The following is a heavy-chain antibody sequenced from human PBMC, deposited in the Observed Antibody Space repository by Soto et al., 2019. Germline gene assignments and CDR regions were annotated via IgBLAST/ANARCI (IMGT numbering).Heavy chain of an antibody. CDR2: ISYTGST. V-gene: IGHV4-59*01. CDR1: GGSISNYY. Sequence: QVQLQESGPGLVKPSETLSLGCTVSGGSISNYYWNWIRQPPGQPLEWIGYISYTGSTNYNPSLKCRVAISIDTSKHPFYLKLSSVTAADTDVYYCAQGGTYSSLLIRDRFYPWGSGAMCTVTS. J-gene: IGHJ5*02. D-gene: IGHD6-6*01. CDR3: AQGGTYSSLLIRDRFYP.